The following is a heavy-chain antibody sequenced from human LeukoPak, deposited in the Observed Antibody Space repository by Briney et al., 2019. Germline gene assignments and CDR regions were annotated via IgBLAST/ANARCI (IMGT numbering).Heavy chain of an antibody. V-gene: IGHV1-69*05. Sequence: GASVKVSCKASGGTFSSYAISWVRQAPGQGLEWMGGIIPIFGTANYAQKFQGRVTITTDESTSTAYMELSSLRSEDTAVYYCARGGDIVVVPAATGAFDIWGQGTMVTVSS. D-gene: IGHD2-2*01. J-gene: IGHJ3*02. CDR1: GGTFSSYA. CDR3: ARGGDIVVVPAATGAFDI. CDR2: IIPIFGTA.